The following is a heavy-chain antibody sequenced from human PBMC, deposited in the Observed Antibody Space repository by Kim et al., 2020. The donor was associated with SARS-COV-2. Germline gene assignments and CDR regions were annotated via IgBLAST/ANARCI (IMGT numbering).Heavy chain of an antibody. J-gene: IGHJ4*02. CDR2: IKQDGSEK. Sequence: GGSLRLSCAASGFTFSSYWMSWVRQAPGKGLEWVANIKQDGSEKYYVDSVKGRFTISRDNAKNSLYLQMNSLRAEDTAVYYCARAWGTTTVTRVDYWGQGTLVTVSS. CDR3: ARAWGTTTVTRVDY. V-gene: IGHV3-7*01. D-gene: IGHD4-17*01. CDR1: GFTFSSYW.